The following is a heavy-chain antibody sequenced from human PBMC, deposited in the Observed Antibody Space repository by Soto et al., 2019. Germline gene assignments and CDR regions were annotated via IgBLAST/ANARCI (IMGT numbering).Heavy chain of an antibody. CDR3: ARVGSSGWSKSFDY. D-gene: IGHD6-19*01. Sequence: PLEILSLTCTVSGGSIISYYWSWIRQPPGKGLEWIGYIYYSGSTNYNPSLKSRVTISVDTSKNQFSLKLSSVTAADTAVYYCARVGSSGWSKSFDYWGQGTLVTVSS. CDR2: IYYSGST. V-gene: IGHV4-59*01. CDR1: GGSIISYY. J-gene: IGHJ4*02.